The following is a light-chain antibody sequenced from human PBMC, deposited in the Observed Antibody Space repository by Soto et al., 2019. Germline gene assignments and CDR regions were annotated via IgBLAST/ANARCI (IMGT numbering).Light chain of an antibody. CDR2: DVS. Sequence: QSALTQPRSVSGSPGQSVTISCTGTNSYIGNYNYVSWYQQHPGKAPKVMIYDVSKRPSGVPDRCSGSKSANTASLTIYGLQDEGEADYYCCSYPGSHTWVFGGGTKVTVL. J-gene: IGLJ3*02. V-gene: IGLV2-11*01. CDR1: NSYIGNYNY. CDR3: CSYPGSHTWV.